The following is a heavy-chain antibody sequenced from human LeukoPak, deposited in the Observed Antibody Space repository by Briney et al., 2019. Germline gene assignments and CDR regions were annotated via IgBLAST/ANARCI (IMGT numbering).Heavy chain of an antibody. CDR1: RFTFSTYA. Sequence: GGSLRLSCAASRFTFSTYAMTWVLQAPGKGLAWVSSISGSGGHTYYADSVKGRFTVSRDNAKNSLYLQMNSLRAEDTAVYYCARVPYLSFGEAYFDYWGQGTLVTVSS. V-gene: IGHV3-23*01. J-gene: IGHJ4*02. D-gene: IGHD3-10*01. CDR3: ARVPYLSFGEAYFDY. CDR2: ISGSGGHT.